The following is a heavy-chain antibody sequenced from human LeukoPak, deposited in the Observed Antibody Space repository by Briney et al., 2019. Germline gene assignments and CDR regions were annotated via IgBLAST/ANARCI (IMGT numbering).Heavy chain of an antibody. Sequence: ASVKVSCKASGYTLTSFSISWVRQAPGHGLEWMGWISAYNCYKDYAQKLQGRVTMTTETSTNTAYMELRSLRSDDTAVYYCVRGDCSGVSCYLPEYFRHWGQGTLVTVSS. CDR3: VRGDCSGVSCYLPEYFRH. CDR1: GYTLTSFS. V-gene: IGHV1-18*01. J-gene: IGHJ1*01. CDR2: ISAYNCYK. D-gene: IGHD2-15*01.